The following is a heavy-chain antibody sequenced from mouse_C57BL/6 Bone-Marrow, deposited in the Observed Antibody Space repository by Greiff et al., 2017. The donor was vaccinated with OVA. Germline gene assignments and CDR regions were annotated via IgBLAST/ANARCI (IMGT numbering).Heavy chain of an antibody. CDR2: INPSSGYT. J-gene: IGHJ3*01. CDR1: GYTFTSYW. CDR3: ARCYYGTWFAY. D-gene: IGHD1-1*01. Sequence: VKLMESGAELAKPGASVKLSCKASGYTFTSYWMHWVKQRPGQGLEWIGYINPSSGYTKYNQKFKDKATLTADKYSSTAYMQLSSLTYEDSAVYYCARCYYGTWFAYWGQGTLVTVSA. V-gene: IGHV1-7*01.